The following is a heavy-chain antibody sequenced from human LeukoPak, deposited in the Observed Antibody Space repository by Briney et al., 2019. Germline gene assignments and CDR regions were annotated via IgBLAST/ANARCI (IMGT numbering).Heavy chain of an antibody. D-gene: IGHD3-10*01. CDR2: IRNDGSGQ. V-gene: IGHV3-30*02. CDR3: VKGVGGSANYYYLDV. Sequence: PGGSLRLSCAASGFSFRSYGMHWVRQAPGKGLEWVAFIRNDGSGQYYADSVTGRFTISRDNSKNALYLQMNSLRPEETAVYYCVKGVGGSANYYYLDVWGKGTTVTVSS. J-gene: IGHJ6*03. CDR1: GFSFRSYG.